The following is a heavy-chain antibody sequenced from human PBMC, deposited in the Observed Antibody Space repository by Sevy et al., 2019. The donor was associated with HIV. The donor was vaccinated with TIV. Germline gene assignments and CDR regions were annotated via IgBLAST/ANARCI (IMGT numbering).Heavy chain of an antibody. V-gene: IGHV3-48*01. CDR1: GFTFSSYS. J-gene: IGHJ3*02. Sequence: GGSLRLSCAASGFTFSSYSMNWVRQAPGKGLEWVSYISSSSSTIYYAASVKGRFTISGDNAKNSLYLQMNSLRAEDTAVYYCARDHDDAFDIWGQGTMVTVSS. CDR2: ISSSSSTI. CDR3: ARDHDDAFDI.